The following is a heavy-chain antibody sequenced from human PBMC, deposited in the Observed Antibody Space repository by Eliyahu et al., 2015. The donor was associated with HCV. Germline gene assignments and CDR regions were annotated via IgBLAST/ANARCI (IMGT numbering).Heavy chain of an antibody. V-gene: IGHV3-15*01. J-gene: IGHJ3*01. CDR2: IKSKTDGGTN. Sequence: EVQLEESGGGLVXPGGSLRLSCVXXGXTFXNAWXNWVXQAPGKGLEGVGRIKSKTDGGTNNYAAPVTGRFTISRDDAKNTLSLQMNSLKIEDTAVYYCTTGRYSGTWADGFDVWGRGTMVTVSS. CDR1: GXTFXNAW. D-gene: IGHD1-26*01. CDR3: TTGRYSGTWADGFDV.